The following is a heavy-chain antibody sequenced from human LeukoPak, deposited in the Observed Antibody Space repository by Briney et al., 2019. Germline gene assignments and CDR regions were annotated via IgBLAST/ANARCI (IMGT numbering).Heavy chain of an antibody. J-gene: IGHJ3*02. Sequence: EGSPRLSCAASGFTVSSNYMSWVRQAPGKGLDWVSLINSGGSTFYADSVKGRFTISRDNSKNTLFLQMNSLRAEDTAVYYCTAMGNDGFDIWGQGTMVTVSS. CDR3: TAMGNDGFDI. V-gene: IGHV3-53*01. CDR1: GFTVSSNY. D-gene: IGHD1-1*01. CDR2: INSGGST.